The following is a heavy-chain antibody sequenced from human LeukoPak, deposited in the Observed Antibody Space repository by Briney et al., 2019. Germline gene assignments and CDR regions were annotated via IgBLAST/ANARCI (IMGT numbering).Heavy chain of an antibody. CDR3: AKDDCSSTSCYVNKAFDI. J-gene: IGHJ3*02. CDR1: GFTFSSYS. CDR2: ISYDGSNK. D-gene: IGHD2-2*01. V-gene: IGHV3-30*18. Sequence: GGSLRLSCAASGFTFSSYSMHWVRQAPGKGLEWVAVISYDGSNKYYADSVKGRFTISRDNSKNTLYLQMNSLRAEDTAVYYCAKDDCSSTSCYVNKAFDIWGQGTMVTVSS.